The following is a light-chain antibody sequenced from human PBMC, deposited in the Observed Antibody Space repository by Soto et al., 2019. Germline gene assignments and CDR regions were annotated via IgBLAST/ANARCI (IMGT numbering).Light chain of an antibody. Sequence: DIQMTQSPSTLSASVGDRVTITCRASQSMSSWLAWYQQKPGKAPNLLIYTASNLKSGVPSRFSGSGSGTEFTLTISSLQPDDFATYYCQEYNSDSGVTFGGGTKVEI. CDR1: QSMSSW. J-gene: IGKJ4*01. CDR3: QEYNSDSGVT. V-gene: IGKV1-5*03. CDR2: TAS.